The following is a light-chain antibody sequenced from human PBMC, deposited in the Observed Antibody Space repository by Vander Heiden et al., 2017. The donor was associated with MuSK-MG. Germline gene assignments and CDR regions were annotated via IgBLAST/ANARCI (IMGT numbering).Light chain of an antibody. Sequence: QAVVTQEPSMTVSPGGQVTPTRGSSTGAVTRGHYHYWFQQKPGQAPRTLIYDTSKKHSWTPARFSGSLGGDKAALCLAGAHLEDEAEYYSLLSYSGAVVFGGGTKLTVL. J-gene: IGLJ2*01. V-gene: IGLV7-46*01. CDR3: LLSYSGAVV. CDR2: DTS. CDR1: TGAVTRGHY.